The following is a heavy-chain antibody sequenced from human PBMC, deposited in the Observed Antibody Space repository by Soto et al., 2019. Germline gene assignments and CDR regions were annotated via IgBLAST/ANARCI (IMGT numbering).Heavy chain of an antibody. V-gene: IGHV3-9*01. CDR2: ISWNSGSI. Sequence: SLSLSCAASVFTFDDYAMHWVRQAPGKGLEWVSGISWNSGSIGYADSVKGRFTISRDNAKNSLYLQMNSLRAEDTALYYCAKGHSSSWTRGTYFDYWGQGTLVTVSS. CDR1: VFTFDDYA. J-gene: IGHJ4*02. CDR3: AKGHSSSWTRGTYFDY. D-gene: IGHD6-13*01.